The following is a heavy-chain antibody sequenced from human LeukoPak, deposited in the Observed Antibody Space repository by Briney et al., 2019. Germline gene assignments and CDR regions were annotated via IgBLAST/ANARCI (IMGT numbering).Heavy chain of an antibody. CDR2: IYSGGST. Sequence: GGSLRLSCAASGFTFSSYAMSWVRQAPGKGLEWVSVIYSGGSTYYADSVKGRFTISRDNSKNTLYLQMNSLRAEDTAVYYCARFYGSGSYYRTYYYYGMDVWGQGTTVTVSS. J-gene: IGHJ6*02. CDR1: GFTFSSYA. V-gene: IGHV3-53*01. D-gene: IGHD3-10*01. CDR3: ARFYGSGSYYRTYYYYGMDV.